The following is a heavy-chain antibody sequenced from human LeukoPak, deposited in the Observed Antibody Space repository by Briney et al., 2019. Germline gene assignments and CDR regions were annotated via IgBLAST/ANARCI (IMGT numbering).Heavy chain of an antibody. CDR3: ARDGHGDFWRARRTYYMDV. D-gene: IGHD3-3*01. Sequence: GGSLRLSCAASGFSFNTYSMTWVRQAPGKGLEWGSSISSSSSYIYYADSVKGRYTISRDNAKNSLYLQMNSLRAEDTAVYYCARDGHGDFWRARRTYYMDVWGKGTTVTVSS. J-gene: IGHJ6*03. V-gene: IGHV3-21*01. CDR2: ISSSSSYI. CDR1: GFSFNTYS.